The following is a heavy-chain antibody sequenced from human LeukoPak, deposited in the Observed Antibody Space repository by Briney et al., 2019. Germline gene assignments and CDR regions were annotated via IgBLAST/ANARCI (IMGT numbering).Heavy chain of an antibody. CDR3: ARGDYYWFDP. Sequence: GASVKVSCKASGYTFTGYYVHWVRQAPGQGLEWMGWINPNSGGTQYAQKFQGMVTMTRDTSISTAYMELSSLRYDDTAVYYCARGDYYWFDPWGQGTLVTVSS. D-gene: IGHD2/OR15-2a*01. CDR1: GYTFTGYY. CDR2: INPNSGGT. V-gene: IGHV1-2*02. J-gene: IGHJ5*02.